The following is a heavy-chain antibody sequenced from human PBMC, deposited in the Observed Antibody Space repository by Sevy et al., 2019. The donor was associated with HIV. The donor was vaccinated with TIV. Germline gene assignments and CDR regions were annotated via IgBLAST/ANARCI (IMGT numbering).Heavy chain of an antibody. CDR2: INWNSGST. V-gene: IGHV3-9*01. CDR3: VKGAGYDILTGYSAVAYYFDY. J-gene: IGHJ4*02. D-gene: IGHD3-9*01. CDR1: GFTFDDYA. Sequence: GGSLRLSCVTSGFTFDDYAMHWVRQVPGKGLEWVSSINWNSGSTGYVDSVKGRFTISRDNGKNSLFLQMNSLRSEDTAFYYCVKGAGYDILTGYSAVAYYFDYWGQGTLVTVSS.